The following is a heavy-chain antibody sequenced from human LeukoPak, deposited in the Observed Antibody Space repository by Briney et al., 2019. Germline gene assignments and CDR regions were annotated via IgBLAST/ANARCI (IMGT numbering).Heavy chain of an antibody. Sequence: GGSLSFSCAASGFTFSSYAMHWVRQAVGKGLDCMAVISYDGSNKYYADPVKGRFTIYRDNSKNTLYLQMNSLRAEDTAVYYCARGGDGYNLRKPDYYYYGMDAWGQGTTVTVSS. V-gene: IGHV3-30*04. D-gene: IGHD5-24*01. J-gene: IGHJ6*02. CDR2: ISYDGSNK. CDR1: GFTFSSYA. CDR3: ARGGDGYNLRKPDYYYYGMDA.